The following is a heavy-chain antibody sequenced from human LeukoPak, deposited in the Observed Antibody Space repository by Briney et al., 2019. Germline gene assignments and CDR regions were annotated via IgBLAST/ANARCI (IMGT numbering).Heavy chain of an antibody. Sequence: SETLSLTCTVSGGSISSHYWSWVRQPPGKGLERIGYIYYSGSTNYNPSLKSRVTISVDTSKNQFSLKLSSVTAADTAVYYCAREGYSSSWARYYYYYMDVWGKGTTVTVSS. J-gene: IGHJ6*03. CDR1: GGSISSHY. V-gene: IGHV4-59*11. D-gene: IGHD6-13*01. CDR3: AREGYSSSWARYYYYYMDV. CDR2: IYYSGST.